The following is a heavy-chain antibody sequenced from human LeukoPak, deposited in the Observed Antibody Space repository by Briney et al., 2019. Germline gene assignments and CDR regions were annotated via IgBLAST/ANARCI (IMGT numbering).Heavy chain of an antibody. Sequence: SETLSLTCTVSGGSISSYYWSWIRQPPGRGLEWIGYIYYSGSTNYNPSLKSRVTISVDTSKNQFSLKLSSVTAADTAVCYCASGARYFDWLFPYYYGMDVWGQGTTVTVSS. CDR1: GGSISSYY. D-gene: IGHD3-9*01. J-gene: IGHJ6*02. CDR2: IYYSGST. CDR3: ASGARYFDWLFPYYYGMDV. V-gene: IGHV4-59*08.